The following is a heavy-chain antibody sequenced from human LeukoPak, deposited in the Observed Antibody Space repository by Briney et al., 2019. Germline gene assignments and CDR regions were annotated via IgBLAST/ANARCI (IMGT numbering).Heavy chain of an antibody. V-gene: IGHV3-21*01. CDR2: ISSSSSYI. Sequence: GGSLRLSCAASGFTFSSNSMNWVRQAPGKGLEWVSSISSSSSYIYYADSVKGRFTISRDNAKNSLYLQMNSLRAEDTAVYYCARDSTTRGLDYWGQGTLVTVSS. D-gene: IGHD1-14*01. CDR1: GFTFSSNS. CDR3: ARDSTTRGLDY. J-gene: IGHJ4*02.